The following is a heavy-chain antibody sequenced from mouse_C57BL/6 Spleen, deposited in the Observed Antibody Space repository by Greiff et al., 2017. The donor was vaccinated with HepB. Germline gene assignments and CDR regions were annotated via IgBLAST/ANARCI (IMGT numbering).Heavy chain of an antibody. CDR3: EREEGNYGDY. Sequence: VQLQQSGAELARPGASVKLSCKASGYTFTSYGISWVKQSTGQGLEWIGEIYPRSGNTYYNEKFKGKATLTADKSSSTAYMGLRSLTSEDSAVYLWEREEGNYGDYWGQGTTLTVSS. CDR2: IYPRSGNT. D-gene: IGHD1-1*01. V-gene: IGHV1-81*01. CDR1: GYTFTSYG. J-gene: IGHJ2*01.